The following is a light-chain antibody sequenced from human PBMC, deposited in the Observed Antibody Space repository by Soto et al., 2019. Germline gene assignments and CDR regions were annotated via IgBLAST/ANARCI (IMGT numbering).Light chain of an antibody. CDR3: NSYTSSNSLEV. V-gene: IGLV2-14*01. J-gene: IGLJ1*01. CDR1: SRDVGGSNY. CDR2: EVN. Sequence: QSALIQPASVSGSPGQSITISCTGTSRDVGGSNYVSWYQHHPHRAPKLLIYEVNYRPSGVSSRFSGSKSGNTASLTISGLQAEDEADYYCNSYTSSNSLEVFG.